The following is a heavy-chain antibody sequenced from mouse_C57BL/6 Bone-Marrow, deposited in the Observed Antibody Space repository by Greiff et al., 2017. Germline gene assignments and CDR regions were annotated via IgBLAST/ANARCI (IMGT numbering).Heavy chain of an antibody. CDR1: GFNIKDDY. Sequence: EVKLPESGAELVRPGASVKLSCTASGFNIKDDYMHWVKQRPEQGLAWIGWIDPENGDTEYASKFQGKANITADTSSNTAYLQLSSLTSEDTAVYYCTTPPTVPARGWFAYWGQGTLVTVSA. CDR2: IDPENGDT. J-gene: IGHJ3*01. CDR3: TTPPTVPARGWFAY. D-gene: IGHD3-1*01. V-gene: IGHV14-4*01.